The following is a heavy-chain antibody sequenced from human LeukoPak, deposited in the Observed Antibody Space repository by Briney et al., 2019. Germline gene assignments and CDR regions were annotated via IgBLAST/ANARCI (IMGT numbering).Heavy chain of an antibody. CDR3: ARWYSSGWYGAFDH. Sequence: SETLSLTCTVSGGSISSYYWSWIRQPPGKGLEWIGYIYYSGSTNYNPSLKSRVTISVDTSKNQFSLKLSSVTAADTAVYYCARWYSSGWYGAFDHWGQGTLVTVSS. V-gene: IGHV4-59*08. D-gene: IGHD6-19*01. CDR1: GGSISSYY. CDR2: IYYSGST. J-gene: IGHJ5*02.